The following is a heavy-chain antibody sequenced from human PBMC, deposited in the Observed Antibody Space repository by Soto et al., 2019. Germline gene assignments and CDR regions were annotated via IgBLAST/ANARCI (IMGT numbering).Heavy chain of an antibody. V-gene: IGHV2-26*01. CDR2: IFSNDEK. Sequence: SGPTLVNPTESLTLTCTGSGFSLSNARMGLSWIRQPPGKALEWLAHIFSNDEKSYSTSLKSRLTISKDTSKSQVVLTMTNMDPVDTATYYCARITKGNYYYYYGMDVWGQGTPVTVSS. J-gene: IGHJ6*02. CDR1: GFSLSNARMG. CDR3: ARITKGNYYYYYGMDV.